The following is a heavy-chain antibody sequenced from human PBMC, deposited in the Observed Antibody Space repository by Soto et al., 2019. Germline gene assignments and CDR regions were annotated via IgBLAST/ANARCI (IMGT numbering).Heavy chain of an antibody. D-gene: IGHD2-15*01. Sequence: GGSLRLSCAASGFTFSNAWMSWVRQAPGKGLEWVGHIKSKTDGGTTDYAAPVKGRFTISRDDSKNTLYLQMNSLKTEDTAVYYCMSGGSSDFDYWGQGTLVTVSS. J-gene: IGHJ4*02. V-gene: IGHV3-15*01. CDR1: GFTFSNAW. CDR2: IKSKTDGGTT. CDR3: MSGGSSDFDY.